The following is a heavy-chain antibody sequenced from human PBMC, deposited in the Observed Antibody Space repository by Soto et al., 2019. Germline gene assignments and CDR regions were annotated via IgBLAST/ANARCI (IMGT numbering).Heavy chain of an antibody. Sequence: QVQLVESGGGVVQPGRSLRLSCAASGITFRNYGMHWVRQAPAKGLEWVALVWYDGGNKNYVDSVKGRFTISRDNSKNTLYLQMNSLRDEDTAVYYCVRAAGYSGNDYVYYYGMDVWGQGTTVTVSS. CDR1: GITFRNYG. V-gene: IGHV3-33*01. D-gene: IGHD5-12*01. J-gene: IGHJ6*02. CDR2: VWYDGGNK. CDR3: VRAAGYSGNDYVYYYGMDV.